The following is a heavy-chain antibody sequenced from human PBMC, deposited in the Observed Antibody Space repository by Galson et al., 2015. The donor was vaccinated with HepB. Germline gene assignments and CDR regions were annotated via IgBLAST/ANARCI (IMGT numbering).Heavy chain of an antibody. CDR2: IYWNDDK. Sequence: PALVKPTRTLTLPSTFSGFSLGTSGGGVGWFGQPPVKALEWLPLIYWNDDKRYSPSLKSRLTITKDTSKNQVVLTMTNMDPVDTATYYCAHRRRDSSGWDWYFDLWGRGTLVTVSS. J-gene: IGHJ2*01. D-gene: IGHD6-19*01. CDR1: GFSLGTSGGG. CDR3: AHRRRDSSGWDWYFDL. V-gene: IGHV2-5*01.